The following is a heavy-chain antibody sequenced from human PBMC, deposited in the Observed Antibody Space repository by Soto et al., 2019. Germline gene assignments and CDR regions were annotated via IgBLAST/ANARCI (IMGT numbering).Heavy chain of an antibody. Sequence: ASVKVSCKASGYTFTSYDINWVRQATGQGLEWMGWMNPNSGNTGYAQKFQGRVTMTRNTSISTAYMELSSLRSEDTAVYYCARQPRWYFDWLPGNYYYYYYMDVWGKGTTVTVSS. CDR2: MNPNSGNT. CDR1: GYTFTSYD. CDR3: ARQPRWYFDWLPGNYYYYYYMDV. D-gene: IGHD3-9*01. J-gene: IGHJ6*03. V-gene: IGHV1-8*01.